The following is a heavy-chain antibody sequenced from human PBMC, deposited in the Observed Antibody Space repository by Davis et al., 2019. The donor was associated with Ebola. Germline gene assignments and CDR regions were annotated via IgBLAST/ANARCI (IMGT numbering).Heavy chain of an antibody. CDR1: GFTFSSYA. J-gene: IGHJ4*02. D-gene: IGHD4-17*01. V-gene: IGHV3-23*01. CDR2: ISGSGGST. CDR3: AKAQWTTAKLNFDY. Sequence: GESLKISCAASGFTFSSYAMSWVRQAPGKGLEWVSAISGSGGSTYYADSVKGRFTISRDNSNNMLYLQMNSLRAEDTAVYFCAKAQWTTAKLNFDYWGQGTLVTVSS.